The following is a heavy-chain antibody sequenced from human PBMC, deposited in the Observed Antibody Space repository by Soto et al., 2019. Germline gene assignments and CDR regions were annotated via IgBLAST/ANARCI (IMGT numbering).Heavy chain of an antibody. Sequence: GGSLRLSCAASGFTFSSYGMHWVRQAPGKGLEWVAVISYDGSNKYYADSVKGRFTISRDNSKNTLYLQMNSLRAEDTAVYYCARDFTDSSGPTLGMGVWGQGTTVTVSS. CDR3: ARDFTDSSGPTLGMGV. J-gene: IGHJ6*02. CDR2: ISYDGSNK. D-gene: IGHD6-19*01. V-gene: IGHV3-30*03. CDR1: GFTFSSYG.